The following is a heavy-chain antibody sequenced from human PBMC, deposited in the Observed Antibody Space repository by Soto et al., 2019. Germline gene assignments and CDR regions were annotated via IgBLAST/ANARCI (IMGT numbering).Heavy chain of an antibody. J-gene: IGHJ6*02. V-gene: IGHV3-64D*08. Sequence: GGSLRLSCSASGFTFSSYAMHWVRQAPGKGLEYVSAISSNGGSTYYADSVKGRLTISKDNSKNTLYLQMSSLRAEETAVYYCVKDGAYGDGEIRIDYYYYYGMDVWGQGTTVTVSS. CDR2: ISSNGGST. CDR3: VKDGAYGDGEIRIDYYYYYGMDV. D-gene: IGHD4-17*01. CDR1: GFTFSSYA.